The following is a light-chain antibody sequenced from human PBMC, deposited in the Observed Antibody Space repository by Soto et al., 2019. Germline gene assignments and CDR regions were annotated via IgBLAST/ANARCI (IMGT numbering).Light chain of an antibody. CDR2: DAS. J-gene: IGKJ1*01. CDR1: QSVRRY. V-gene: IGKV3-20*01. Sequence: EIVLTQSPGTLSLSPGERATLSCRASQSVRRYLAWYRQRPGQPPRLLIYDASNRAAGIPARFSGSGLGTDFTLTISRLEPEDFAVYYCQQYGSSGTFGQGTKVDIK. CDR3: QQYGSSGT.